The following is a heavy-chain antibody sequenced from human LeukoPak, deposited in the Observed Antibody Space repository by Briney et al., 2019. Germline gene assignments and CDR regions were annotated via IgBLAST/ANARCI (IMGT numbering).Heavy chain of an antibody. Sequence: PGGSLRLSCAASGFTFRVYEMQWVRQAPGKGLEWVSYISGRGDTIYYADSVKGRFTISRDSARNSLYLQMNSLRSEDTALYYCARGDYYGSQNYTYDIWGQGTMVTVSS. CDR3: ARGDYYGSQNYTYDI. V-gene: IGHV3-48*03. CDR2: ISGRGDTI. CDR1: GFTFRVYE. J-gene: IGHJ3*02. D-gene: IGHD3-10*01.